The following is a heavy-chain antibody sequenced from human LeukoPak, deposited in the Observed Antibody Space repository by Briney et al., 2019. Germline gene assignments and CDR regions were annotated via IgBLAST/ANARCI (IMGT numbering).Heavy chain of an antibody. J-gene: IGHJ4*02. CDR3: ARDGWMYSSSWFDY. Sequence: GGSLRLSCAASGFTFSSHGMSWVRQAPGKGLEWVSTISGSGDNTYYADSVKGRFTISRDNSKNTLYLQMNSLRAEDTAVYYCARDGWMYSSSWFDYWGQGTLVTVSS. V-gene: IGHV3-23*01. CDR2: ISGSGDNT. CDR1: GFTFSSHG. D-gene: IGHD6-13*01.